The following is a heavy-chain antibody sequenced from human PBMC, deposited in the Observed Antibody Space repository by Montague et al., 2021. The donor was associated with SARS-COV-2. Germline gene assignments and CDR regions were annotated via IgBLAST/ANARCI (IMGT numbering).Heavy chain of an antibody. V-gene: IGHV4-39*02. J-gene: IGHJ3*02. Sequence: SETLSLTCSVSGDSISRSHYFWAWLRQPPGMGLEWIGSIYFTGNTYYHPSLKSRVTISIDTSKNHFSLRLSSVTAADSAVFYCARWGLYNSFDIWGLGTMVTVSS. D-gene: IGHD1-1*01. CDR2: IYFTGNT. CDR1: GDSISRSHYF. CDR3: ARWGLYNSFDI.